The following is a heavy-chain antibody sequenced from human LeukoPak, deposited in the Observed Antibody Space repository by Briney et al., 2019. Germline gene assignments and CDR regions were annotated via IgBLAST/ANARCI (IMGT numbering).Heavy chain of an antibody. CDR2: IIPIFGTA. V-gene: IGHV1-69*05. J-gene: IGHJ4*02. CDR1: GGTFSSYA. D-gene: IGHD4-17*01. Sequence: SVKVSCKASGGTFSSYAISWVRQAPGQGLEWMGRIIPIFGTANYAQKFQGRVTITTDESTSTAYMELSSLRSEDTAVYYCAREEVTTPHYFDHWGQGTLVTVSS. CDR3: AREEVTTPHYFDH.